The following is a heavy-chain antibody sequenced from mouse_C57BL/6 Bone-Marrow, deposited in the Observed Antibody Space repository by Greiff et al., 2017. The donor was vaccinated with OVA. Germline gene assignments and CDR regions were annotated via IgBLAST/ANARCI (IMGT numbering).Heavy chain of an antibody. J-gene: IGHJ1*03. D-gene: IGHD1-1*01. V-gene: IGHV1-81*01. CDR2: IYPRSGNT. Sequence: VNVVESGAELARPGASVKLSCKASGYTFTSYGISWVKQRTGQGLEWIGEIYPRSGNTYYNEKFKGKATLTADKSSSTAYMELRSLTSEDSAVYFCARGVVATDFDVWGTGTTVTVSS. CDR1: GYTFTSYG. CDR3: ARGVVATDFDV.